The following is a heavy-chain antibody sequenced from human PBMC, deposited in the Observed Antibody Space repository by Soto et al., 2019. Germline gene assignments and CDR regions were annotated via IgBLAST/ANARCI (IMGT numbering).Heavy chain of an antibody. V-gene: IGHV3-15*07. Sequence: EVQLVESGGGFVKPGGSLRLSCAASGFTFSNAWMNWVRQAPGKGLEWVGRIKSKTDGGTTDYAAPVKGRFTISRDDSKNTLYLQMNSLKTEDTAVYYYTTGYDSSGYATRDYWGQGTLVTVSS. CDR2: IKSKTDGGTT. J-gene: IGHJ4*02. CDR3: TTGYDSSGYATRDY. CDR1: GFTFSNAW. D-gene: IGHD3-22*01.